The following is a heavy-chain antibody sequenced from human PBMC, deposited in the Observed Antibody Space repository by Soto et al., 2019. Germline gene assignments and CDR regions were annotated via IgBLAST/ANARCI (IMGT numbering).Heavy chain of an antibody. CDR2: IYFSGAT. D-gene: IGHD6-13*01. J-gene: IGHJ4*02. CDR1: SGSISSSTYH. CDR3: AAEIASAGHY. V-gene: IGHV4-39*01. Sequence: QLQLQESGPGLVRPSDTLSLTCTVSSGSISSSTYHWAWIRQAPGKGLEWIGSIYFSGATYYSPSLKTRVALFVDTSQNLFSLKLSSVTAADTAVYYCAAEIASAGHYWGQGILVTVSS.